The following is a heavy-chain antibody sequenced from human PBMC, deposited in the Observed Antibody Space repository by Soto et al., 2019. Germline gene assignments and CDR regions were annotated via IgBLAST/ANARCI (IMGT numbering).Heavy chain of an antibody. D-gene: IGHD3-10*01. CDR3: AREPPYGAGTRLDV. CDR1: GFTFSSYW. CDR2: INSDGSST. J-gene: IGHJ6*02. V-gene: IGHV3-74*01. Sequence: EVQLVESGGGLVQPGGSLRLSCAASGFTFSSYWMHWVRQAPGKGLVWVSRINSDGSSTSYADSVKGRFTISRDNAKNTLYLQMNSLRAEDTAVYYCAREPPYGAGTRLDVWGQGTTVTVSS.